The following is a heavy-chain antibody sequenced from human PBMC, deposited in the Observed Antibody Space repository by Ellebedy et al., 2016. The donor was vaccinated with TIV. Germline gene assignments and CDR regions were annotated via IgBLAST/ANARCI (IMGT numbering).Heavy chain of an antibody. J-gene: IGHJ4*02. CDR3: AREGWYYDFWSGYSSSPVGFDY. Sequence: GESLKISCAASGFTFSSYWMHWVRQAPGKGLVWVPRINSDGSSTSYADSVKGRFTISRDNAKNTLYLQMNSLRAEDTAVYYCAREGWYYDFWSGYSSSPVGFDYWGQGTLVTVSS. CDR2: INSDGSST. V-gene: IGHV3-74*01. CDR1: GFTFSSYW. D-gene: IGHD3-3*01.